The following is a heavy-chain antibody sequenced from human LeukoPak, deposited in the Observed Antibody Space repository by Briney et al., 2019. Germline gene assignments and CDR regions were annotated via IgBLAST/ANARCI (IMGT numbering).Heavy chain of an antibody. V-gene: IGHV4-59*01. CDR2: IYYSGST. D-gene: IGHD5-12*01. CDR3: ARESGYDRDFDY. J-gene: IGHJ4*02. CDR1: GGSISSYY. Sequence: SETLSLTCTVSGGSISSYYWSWIRQPPGKGLEWIGYIYYSGSTNYNPSLRSRVTISVDTSKNQFSLKLSSVTAADTAVYYCARESGYDRDFDYWGQGTLVTVSS.